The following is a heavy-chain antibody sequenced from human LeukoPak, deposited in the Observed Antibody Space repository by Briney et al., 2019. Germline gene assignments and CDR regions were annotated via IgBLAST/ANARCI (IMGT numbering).Heavy chain of an antibody. Sequence: GGSLRLSCAASGFTFTSYAMSWVRQAPGKGLEWVSAISGSGGRTYYADSLKGRFTISRDNSKNTLYLQMNSLRAEDTAVYYCAKGRSSGTPYYFDYWGQGTLVTVSS. CDR2: ISGSGGRT. CDR1: GFTFTSYA. CDR3: AKGRSSGTPYYFDY. D-gene: IGHD3-22*01. J-gene: IGHJ4*02. V-gene: IGHV3-23*01.